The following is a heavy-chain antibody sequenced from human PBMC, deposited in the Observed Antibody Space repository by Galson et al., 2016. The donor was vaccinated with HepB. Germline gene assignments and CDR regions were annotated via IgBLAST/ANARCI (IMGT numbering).Heavy chain of an antibody. J-gene: IGHJ4*02. CDR3: ARQYGTYFAY. CDR1: GDSASSNSAA. CDR2: TYYRSKWYN. Sequence: CAISGDSASSNSAAWHWIGQSPSRGLEWLGRTYYRSKWYNDYTVSVKGRITINPDTSKNQFSLQLNSVTPEDTAVYYCARQYGTYFAYWGRGTLVTVSS. D-gene: IGHD4-17*01. V-gene: IGHV6-1*01.